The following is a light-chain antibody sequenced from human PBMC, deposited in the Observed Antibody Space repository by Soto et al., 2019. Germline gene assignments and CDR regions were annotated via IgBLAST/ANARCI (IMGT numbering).Light chain of an antibody. J-gene: IGKJ1*01. CDR3: QHYNSYSEA. CDR1: QTISAN. CDR2: GAS. Sequence: IVMTQSPATLSVSPGERATLSCRASQTISANLAWYQQRPGQAPRLLIYGASTRATGIPARFSGSGSGTEFTLTISSLHSEDFATYYCQHYNSYSEAFGQGTKVELK. V-gene: IGKV3-15*01.